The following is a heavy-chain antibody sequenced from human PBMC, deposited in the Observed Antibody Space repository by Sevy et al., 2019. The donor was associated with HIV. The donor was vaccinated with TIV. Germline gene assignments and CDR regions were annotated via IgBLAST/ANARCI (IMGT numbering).Heavy chain of an antibody. CDR3: ARVGGCSGTSCFAYWFDP. CDR2: IKEDGSEN. Sequence: GGSLRLSCAASGFTFSNYWMSWVRQAPGKGLEWVANIKEDGSENYYVDSVKGRFTISRDNAKNSLYLQMNSLRAEDTAVYYCARVGGCSGTSCFAYWFDPWGQGTLVTVSS. CDR1: GFTFSNYW. J-gene: IGHJ5*02. D-gene: IGHD2-2*01. V-gene: IGHV3-7*03.